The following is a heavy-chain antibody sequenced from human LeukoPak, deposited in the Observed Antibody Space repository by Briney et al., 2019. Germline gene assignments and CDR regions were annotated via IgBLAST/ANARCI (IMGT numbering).Heavy chain of an antibody. D-gene: IGHD2-2*01. CDR2: IRSKAKNYAT. CDR1: GFTFSGSV. CDR3: TSRYCSTTNCYEIVDAFDI. V-gene: IGHV3-73*01. Sequence: PGGSLRLTCAASGFTFSGSVIDWGRQASGKGLEWVGRIRSKAKNYATAYAASVNGRFTIARDDSKNTAYLQMNSLKTEDTAVYFCTSRYCSTTNCYEIVDAFDIWAAGTIVGVSS. J-gene: IGHJ3*02.